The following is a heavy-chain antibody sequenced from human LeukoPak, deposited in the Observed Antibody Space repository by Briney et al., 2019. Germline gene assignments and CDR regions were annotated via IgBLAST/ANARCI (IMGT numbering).Heavy chain of an antibody. Sequence: GGSLRLSCAASGFTFSSYGMNWVRQAPGKELEWVSGISGSGKSTYYADSVKGRFAISRDNSKNMLFLQMNSLRVEDTAVYYCAKGDDGSGPSAFDIWGQGTMVTVSS. V-gene: IGHV3-23*01. CDR1: GFTFSSYG. D-gene: IGHD3-22*01. J-gene: IGHJ3*02. CDR2: ISGSGKST. CDR3: AKGDDGSGPSAFDI.